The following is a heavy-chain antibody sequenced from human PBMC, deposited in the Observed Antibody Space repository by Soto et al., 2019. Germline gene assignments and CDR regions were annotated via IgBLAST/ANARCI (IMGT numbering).Heavy chain of an antibody. CDR1: GFTFSSYA. J-gene: IGHJ6*02. CDR2: FSGSGGNT. Sequence: GGSLRLSCAASGFTFSSYAMSWVRQAPGKGLEWVSGFSGSGGNTYYADSVKGRFTISRDNSKNTLYLQMNRLRAEDTAVYYCAKDLFCSGDSCYHYYYYGMNVWGQGTTVTVSS. D-gene: IGHD2-15*01. V-gene: IGHV3-23*01. CDR3: AKDLFCSGDSCYHYYYYGMNV.